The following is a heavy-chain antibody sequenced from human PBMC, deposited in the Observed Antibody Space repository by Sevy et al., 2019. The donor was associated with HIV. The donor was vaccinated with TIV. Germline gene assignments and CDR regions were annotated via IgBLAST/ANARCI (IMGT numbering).Heavy chain of an antibody. CDR3: ARSISWYASFDS. CDR2: IIPMFETA. CDR1: GRNFRNYA. J-gene: IGHJ4*02. D-gene: IGHD6-13*01. Sequence: ASVKVSCKASGRNFRNYAISWVRQAPGQGLEWMGGIIPMFETANYVQKFQDRVTITADESTSTAYMELSSLISEDTAIYYCARSISWYASFDSWGQGSLVTVSS. V-gene: IGHV1-69*13.